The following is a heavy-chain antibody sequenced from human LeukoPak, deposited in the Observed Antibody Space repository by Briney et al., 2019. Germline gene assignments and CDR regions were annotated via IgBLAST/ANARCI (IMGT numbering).Heavy chain of an antibody. J-gene: IGHJ4*02. Sequence: ASVKVSCKASGYTFTSYAMHWVRQAPGQRLEWMGWINAGNGNTKYSQKFQGRVTITRDTSASTAYMELSSLRSEDTAVYYCARVSSVGATGPRYYFDYWGQGTLVTVSS. D-gene: IGHD1-26*01. V-gene: IGHV1-3*01. CDR2: INAGNGNT. CDR1: GYTFTSYA. CDR3: ARVSSVGATGPRYYFDY.